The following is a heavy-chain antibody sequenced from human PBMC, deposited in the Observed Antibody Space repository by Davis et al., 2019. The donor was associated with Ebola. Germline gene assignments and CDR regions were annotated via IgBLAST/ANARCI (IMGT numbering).Heavy chain of an antibody. V-gene: IGHV4-34*01. Sequence: PSETLSLTCAVYGGSFSGYYWSWIRQPPGKGLEWIGEINHSGSTNYNPSLKSRVTISVDTSKNQFSLKLSSVTAADTAVYYCARGGRRAARPLHWGQGTLVTVSS. J-gene: IGHJ4*02. CDR2: INHSGST. CDR3: ARGGRRAARPLH. D-gene: IGHD6-6*01. CDR1: GGSFSGYY.